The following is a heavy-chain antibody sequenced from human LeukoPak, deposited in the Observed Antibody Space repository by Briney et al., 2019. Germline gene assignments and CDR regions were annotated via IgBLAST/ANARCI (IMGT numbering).Heavy chain of an antibody. V-gene: IGHV3-23*01. CDR3: AKGPAPYCSGGSCYSSHWYFDL. J-gene: IGHJ2*01. CDR2: ISAGGGNT. D-gene: IGHD2-15*01. CDR1: GFTFSTYG. Sequence: GSLTLSCAASGFTFSTYGMNWVRQAPGKGLEWVSAISAGGGNTYYADSVKGRFTISRDNSKNTLFLEMNSLSAEDTAVYYCAKGPAPYCSGGSCYSSHWYFDLWGRGTLVTVSS.